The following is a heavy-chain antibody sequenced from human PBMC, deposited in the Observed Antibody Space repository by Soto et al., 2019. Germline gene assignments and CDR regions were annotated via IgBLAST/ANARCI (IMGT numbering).Heavy chain of an antibody. V-gene: IGHV3-33*01. CDR3: ARDKGPVAARVSLDY. CDR1: GFNFNTYG. J-gene: IGHJ4*02. Sequence: QVQLVESGGGVVQPRGSLRLSCEASGFNFNTYGMHWVRQSPGKGLEWVAIIWYEGSNKNYADSVKGRFAISRDNSKNTLWLQMNNLRDEDTAVYYCARDKGPVAARVSLDYWGQGTLVTVSS. CDR2: IWYEGSNK. D-gene: IGHD6-6*01.